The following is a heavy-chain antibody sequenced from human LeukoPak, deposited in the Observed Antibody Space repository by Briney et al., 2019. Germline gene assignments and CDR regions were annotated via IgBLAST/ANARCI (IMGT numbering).Heavy chain of an antibody. CDR3: ATDHGFHYGAYFDY. V-gene: IGHV3-30*03. CDR2: ISYDGSNK. CDR1: GFSISTYW. D-gene: IGHD4-17*01. J-gene: IGHJ4*02. Sequence: PGGSLRLSCAASGFSISTYWMHWVRQAPGRGLEWVAVISYDGSNKYSADSVKGRFTISRDNSKNALYLQMNSLRAEDTAVYYCATDHGFHYGAYFDYWGQGTLVTVSS.